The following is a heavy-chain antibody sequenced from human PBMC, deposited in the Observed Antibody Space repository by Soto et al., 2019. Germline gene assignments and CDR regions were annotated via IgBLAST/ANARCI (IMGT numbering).Heavy chain of an antibody. J-gene: IGHJ4*02. CDR1: GGSISSSSYY. CDR3: ARKRRYSDSSGYFGD. CDR2: IYYSGST. Sequence: QLQLQESGPGLVKPSETLSLTCTVSGGSISSSSYYWGWIRQPPGKGLEWIGSIYYSGSTYYNPSLKSRVSISEATSTSHFSLKLSSVTAADTAVYYCARKRRYSDSSGYFGDWGQGTLVTVSS. D-gene: IGHD3-22*01. V-gene: IGHV4-39*02.